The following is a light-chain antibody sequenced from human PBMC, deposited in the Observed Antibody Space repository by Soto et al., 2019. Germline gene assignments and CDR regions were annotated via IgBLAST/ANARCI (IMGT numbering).Light chain of an antibody. V-gene: IGLV2-14*01. CDR1: SSDVGGYNY. J-gene: IGLJ3*02. Sequence: QSALTKPASVSGSPGQSITISCTGTSSDVGGYNYLSWYQQHPGKAPRVMIYEVSNRPSGVSNRFSGSKSGNTASLTISGLQAEDEADYFCSSYTTSGTTVFGGGTKVTVL. CDR3: SSYTTSGTTV. CDR2: EVS.